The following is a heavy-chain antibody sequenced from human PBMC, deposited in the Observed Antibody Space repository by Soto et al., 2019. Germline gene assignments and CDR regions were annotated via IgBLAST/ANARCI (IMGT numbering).Heavy chain of an antibody. D-gene: IGHD5-12*01. J-gene: IGHJ4*02. V-gene: IGHV1-69*13. CDR3: AKDRYSGYDWDMDYFDY. CDR2: IIPIFGTA. Sequence: SVKVSCKASGGTFSSYAISWVRQAPGQGLEWMGGIIPIFGTANYAQKFQGRVTITADESTSTAYMELNSLRAEDTALYYCAKDRYSGYDWDMDYFDYWGQGTLVTVSS. CDR1: GGTFSSYA.